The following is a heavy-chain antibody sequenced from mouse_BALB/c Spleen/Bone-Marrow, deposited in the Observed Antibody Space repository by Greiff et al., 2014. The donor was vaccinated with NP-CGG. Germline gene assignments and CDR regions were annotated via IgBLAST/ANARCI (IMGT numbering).Heavy chain of an antibody. D-gene: IGHD1-1*02. Sequence: DVKLVESGGGLVKPGGSLKLSCAASGFTFSDFYMFWFRQTPGKRLEWVATISDGGTYTYYPDSVKGRFTISRDNAKNNLYLQISSLKSEDTAMYYCARSGERYGAMDYWGQGTSVTVSS. J-gene: IGHJ4*01. CDR1: GFTFSDFY. CDR3: ARSGERYGAMDY. V-gene: IGHV5-4*02. CDR2: ISDGGTYT.